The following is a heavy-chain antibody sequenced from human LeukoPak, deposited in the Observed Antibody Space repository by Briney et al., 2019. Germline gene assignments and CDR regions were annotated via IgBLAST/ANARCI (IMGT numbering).Heavy chain of an antibody. V-gene: IGHV3-23*01. CDR1: GFTFSSYA. CDR3: AKFLGYSYGGFDY. CDR2: ISGSGGST. D-gene: IGHD5-18*01. J-gene: IGHJ4*02. Sequence: GGSLRLSCAASGFTFSSYAMSWVRQAPGKGLEWVSAISGSGGSTYYADSVKGRFTISRDNSKNTLYLQMNSLRAEDTAVHYCAKFLGYSYGGFDYWGQGTLVTVSS.